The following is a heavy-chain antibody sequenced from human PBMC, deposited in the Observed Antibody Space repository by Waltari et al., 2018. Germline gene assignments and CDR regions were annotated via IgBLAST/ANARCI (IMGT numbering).Heavy chain of an antibody. J-gene: IGHJ4*02. CDR2: ISGSVGST. D-gene: IGHD3-10*01. CDR3: AKGNYYGSEQDY. Sequence: EVQLLESGGGLVQPGGSLRLSCAASGFTFSSYALSWVRQAPGKGLEWVSAISGSVGSTDYADSVKGRFTISRDNSKNTLYLQMNSLRAEDTAVYYCAKGNYYGSEQDYWGQGTLVTVSS. CDR1: GFTFSSYA. V-gene: IGHV3-23*01.